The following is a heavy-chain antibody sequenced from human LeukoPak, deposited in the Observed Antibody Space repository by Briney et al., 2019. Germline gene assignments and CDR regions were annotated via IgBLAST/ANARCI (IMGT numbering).Heavy chain of an antibody. CDR2: IYYSGST. Sequence: SETLSLTCTVSGGSISSYYWSWIRQPPGKGLEWIGYIYYSGSTNYNPSLKSRVAISVDTSKTQFSLKLSSVTAADTAVYYCAREGYSSGWYAYWGQGTLVTVSS. CDR3: AREGYSSGWYAY. V-gene: IGHV4-59*01. J-gene: IGHJ4*02. CDR1: GGSISSYY. D-gene: IGHD6-19*01.